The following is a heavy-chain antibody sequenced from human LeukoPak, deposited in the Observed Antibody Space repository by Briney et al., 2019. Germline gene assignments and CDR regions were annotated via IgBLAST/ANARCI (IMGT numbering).Heavy chain of an antibody. V-gene: IGHV1-2*02. CDR1: GYTFTGYY. Sequence: VASVEVSCKASGYTFTGYYMHWVRQAPGQGLEWMGWINPNSGGTNYAQKFQGRVTMTRDTSISTAYMELSRLRSDDTAVYYCARDLVATSILGFDYWGQGTLVTVSS. CDR2: INPNSGGT. CDR3: ARDLVATSILGFDY. D-gene: IGHD5-12*01. J-gene: IGHJ4*02.